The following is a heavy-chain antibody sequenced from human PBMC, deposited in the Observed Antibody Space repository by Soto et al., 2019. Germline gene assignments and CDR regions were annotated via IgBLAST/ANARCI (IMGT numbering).Heavy chain of an antibody. D-gene: IGHD3-22*01. J-gene: IGHJ4*02. Sequence: GGSLRLSCSTPGFIVSSNYMSWVPPAPGKGLEWVSVIYGGGSTYYADSVKGRFTISRDNSKNTLYLQMNSLRAEDTAVYYCARADYYDSSGYYCAHWGQGTLVTVSS. CDR3: ARADYYDSSGYYCAH. CDR2: IYGGGST. V-gene: IGHV3-53*01. CDR1: GFIVSSNY.